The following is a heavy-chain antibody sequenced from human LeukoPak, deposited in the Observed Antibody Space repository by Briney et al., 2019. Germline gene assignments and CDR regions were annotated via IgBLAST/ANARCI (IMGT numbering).Heavy chain of an antibody. CDR2: ISGSGART. V-gene: IGHV3-23*01. Sequence: GGSLRLSCAASGFTFSSYAMGWVRQAPGKGLEWVSAISGSGARTYYADSVKGRFTISRDNAENSLYLQMNSLRAEDTAVYYCARDLDYGSGDYWGQGTLVTVSS. D-gene: IGHD3-10*01. CDR3: ARDLDYGSGDY. CDR1: GFTFSSYA. J-gene: IGHJ4*02.